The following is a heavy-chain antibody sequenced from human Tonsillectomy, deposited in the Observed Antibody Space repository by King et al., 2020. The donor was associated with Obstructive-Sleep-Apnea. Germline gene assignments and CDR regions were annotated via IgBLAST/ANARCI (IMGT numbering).Heavy chain of an antibody. V-gene: IGHV4-59*01. CDR2: LSYPGST. J-gene: IGHJ4*02. CDR3: AGNPSGSYSFDY. D-gene: IGHD3-10*01. Sequence: VQLQESGPGLVKPSETLSLTCTVSGGSTINYFWSWIRQPPGKGLEWVGHLSYPGSTNYNPSLKRRVTVSVNTSKNQFYLKLSSVTAADTAVYYCAGNPSGSYSFDYWGQGTLVTVSS. CDR1: GGSTINYF.